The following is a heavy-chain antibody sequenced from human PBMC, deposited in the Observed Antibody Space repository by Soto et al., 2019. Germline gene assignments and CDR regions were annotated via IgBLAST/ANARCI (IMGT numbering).Heavy chain of an antibody. Sequence: QVQLQESGPGLVRPSQTLSLSCTVSGGSISNSANHWSWIRQDPGEGLEWIGYICYSGGTYYSPSPKGEVTVSIDASKHQFYLKLSSVTAADTAVYYCAKGVRGVPNWFDPWGKGTLGTVSS. CDR1: GGSISNSANH. V-gene: IGHV4-31*01. CDR3: AKGVRGVPNWFDP. D-gene: IGHD3-10*01. CDR2: ICYSGGT. J-gene: IGHJ5*02.